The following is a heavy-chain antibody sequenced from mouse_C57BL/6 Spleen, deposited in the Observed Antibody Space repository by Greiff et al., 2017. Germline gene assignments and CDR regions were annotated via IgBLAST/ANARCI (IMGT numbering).Heavy chain of an antibody. CDR3: ARRGSSGYVGFAY. D-gene: IGHD3-2*02. Sequence: QVQLQQSGPELVKPGASVKISCKASGYAFSSSWMNWVKQRPGKGLEWIGRIYPGDGDTNYNGKFKGKATLTADKSSSTAYMQLSSLTSEDSAVYFCARRGSSGYVGFAYWGQGTLVTVSA. V-gene: IGHV1-82*01. CDR2: IYPGDGDT. CDR1: GYAFSSSW. J-gene: IGHJ3*01.